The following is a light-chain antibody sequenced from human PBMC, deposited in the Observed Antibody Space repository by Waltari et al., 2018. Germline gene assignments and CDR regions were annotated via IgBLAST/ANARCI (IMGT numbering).Light chain of an antibody. V-gene: IGLV3-21*04. Sequence: SYVVTQPPSVSVAPGETATLTCRGGNIGTYSVHWYQQKAGQAPVLVIFYDRDRPSGIPDRFSGSNSGNTATLTISRVEAGDEARYYCHVWHPHVDPGVFGTGTEVTVL. CDR1: NIGTYS. CDR2: YDR. CDR3: HVWHPHVDPGV. J-gene: IGLJ1*01.